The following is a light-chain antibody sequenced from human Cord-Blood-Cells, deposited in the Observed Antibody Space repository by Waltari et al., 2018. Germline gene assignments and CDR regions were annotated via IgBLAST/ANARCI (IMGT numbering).Light chain of an antibody. Sequence: ETVLTQPPGTPSLPPGERATLSCRASQSVSSSYLAWYQQKPGQAPRLLIYGASSRATGIPDRFSGSGSGTDFTLTISRLEPEDFAVYYCQQYGSSSITFGQGTRLEIK. CDR3: QQYGSSSIT. CDR1: QSVSSSY. V-gene: IGKV3-20*01. CDR2: GAS. J-gene: IGKJ5*01.